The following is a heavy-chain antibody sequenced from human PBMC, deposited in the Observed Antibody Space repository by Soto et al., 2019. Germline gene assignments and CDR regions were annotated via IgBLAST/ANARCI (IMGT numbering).Heavy chain of an antibody. D-gene: IGHD3-10*01. V-gene: IGHV3-23*01. CDR2: ISGSGDIT. CDR3: ASKLTFGASSDF. J-gene: IGHJ4*02. Sequence: EVQLLESGGGLVQPGGSLRLSCAASGFTFSNSAMNWVRQAPGKGLDWVSTISGSGDITHYADSVKGRFTMSRDNSRNTLYLQLNSLRAEDTAVYYCASKLTFGASSDFWGQGTLVTVSS. CDR1: GFTFSNSA.